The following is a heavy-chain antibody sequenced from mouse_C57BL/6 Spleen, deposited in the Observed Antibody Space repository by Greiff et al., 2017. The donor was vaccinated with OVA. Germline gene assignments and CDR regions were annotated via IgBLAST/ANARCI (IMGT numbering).Heavy chain of an antibody. Sequence: EVQLQQSGGGLVKPGGSLKLSCAASGFTFSDYGMHWVRQAPEKGLEWVAYISSGSSTIYYADTVKGRFTISRDNAKNTLFLQMTSLRSEDTAMYYCARPDGYYGYFDYWGQGTTLTVSS. V-gene: IGHV5-17*01. CDR2: ISSGSSTI. CDR3: ARPDGYYGYFDY. D-gene: IGHD2-3*01. J-gene: IGHJ2*01. CDR1: GFTFSDYG.